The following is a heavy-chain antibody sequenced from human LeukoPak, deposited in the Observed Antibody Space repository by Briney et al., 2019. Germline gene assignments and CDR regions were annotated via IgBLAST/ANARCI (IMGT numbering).Heavy chain of an antibody. V-gene: IGHV4-59*08. Sequence: TSETLSLTCTVSGGSISSYYWSWIRQPPGKGLEWIGHVYYSGSTNYNPSLKSRVTISVDTSKNQFSLKLSSVTAADTAVYYCASLGRSSWDNWFDPWGQGTLVTVSS. CDR1: GGSISSYY. CDR2: VYYSGST. D-gene: IGHD6-19*01. J-gene: IGHJ5*02. CDR3: ASLGRSSWDNWFDP.